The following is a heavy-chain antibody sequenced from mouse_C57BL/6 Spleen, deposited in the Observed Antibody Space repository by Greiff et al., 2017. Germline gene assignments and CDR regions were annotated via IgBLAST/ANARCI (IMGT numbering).Heavy chain of an antibody. Sequence: EVQLQQSGAELVRPGASVKLSCTASGFNIKDDYMHWVKQRPEQGLEWIGWIDPENGDTEYASKFQGKATLTAATSSNTAYLQLSSLTSEDTAVYYCTTGHYYGSSYGYFDVWGTGTTVTVSS. CDR2: IDPENGDT. CDR1: GFNIKDDY. D-gene: IGHD1-1*01. CDR3: TTGHYYGSSYGYFDV. V-gene: IGHV14-4*01. J-gene: IGHJ1*03.